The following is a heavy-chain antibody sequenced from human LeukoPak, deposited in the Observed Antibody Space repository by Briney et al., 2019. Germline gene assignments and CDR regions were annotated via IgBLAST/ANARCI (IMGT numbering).Heavy chain of an antibody. J-gene: IGHJ4*02. Sequence: GGSLRLSCAVSGFTFSSEAMGWVRQLPGGGLEWVSTISPAGGNTYYAESMKGRFTISRDNSKSTLYLQMNSLRVEGTAVYYCTKVRSGSSSWALRVFDYWGQGALVTVSS. CDR3: TKVRSGSSSWALRVFDY. D-gene: IGHD6-13*01. CDR2: ISPAGGNT. CDR1: GFTFSSEA. V-gene: IGHV3-23*01.